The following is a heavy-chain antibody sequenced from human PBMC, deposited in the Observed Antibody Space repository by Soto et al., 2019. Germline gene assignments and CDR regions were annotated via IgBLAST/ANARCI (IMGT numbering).Heavy chain of an antibody. V-gene: IGHV1-18*01. CDR3: AFYTLTGYYLM. J-gene: IGHJ4*02. D-gene: IGHD3-9*01. Sequence: QVQLVQSAAEVKKPGASVKVSCKASGYTSVSYAISWVRQAPGQGLEWMGWMSSYNGNTNYAQNLQGRVTMTTDTSTRTAYLELRSLRSDDTAVYYCAFYTLTGYYLMWGQGTLFTVSS. CDR2: MSSYNGNT. CDR1: GYTSVSYA.